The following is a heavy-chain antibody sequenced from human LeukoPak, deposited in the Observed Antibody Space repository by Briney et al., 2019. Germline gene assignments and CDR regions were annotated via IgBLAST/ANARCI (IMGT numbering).Heavy chain of an antibody. CDR1: GFTFSSYS. J-gene: IGHJ4*02. CDR2: ISSSSSYI. Sequence: PGGSLRLSCAASGFTFSSYSMNWVRQAPGKGLEWVSSISSSSSYIYYADSVKGRFTISRDNAKNLLYLQMNSLRAEDTAVYYCAREPHGGGYGGTPDYWGQGTLVTVSS. V-gene: IGHV3-21*01. CDR3: AREPHGGGYGGTPDY. D-gene: IGHD4-23*01.